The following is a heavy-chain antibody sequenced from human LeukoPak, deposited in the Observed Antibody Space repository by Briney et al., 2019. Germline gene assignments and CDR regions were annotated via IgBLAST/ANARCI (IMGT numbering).Heavy chain of an antibody. CDR2: IYYSGST. J-gene: IGHJ6*03. V-gene: IGHV4-39*01. CDR3: ARHSAWSYYYYLDV. Sequence: PLETLSPTCGVSGGSISSSSYYWGWIRQPPGTGLEWGGGIYYSGSTYYNPSLKSRVTISVDTSKNQFSLKLSSVTAADTAVYYCARHSAWSYYYYLDVWGKGTTVTISS. CDR1: GGSISSSSYY. D-gene: IGHD2-15*01.